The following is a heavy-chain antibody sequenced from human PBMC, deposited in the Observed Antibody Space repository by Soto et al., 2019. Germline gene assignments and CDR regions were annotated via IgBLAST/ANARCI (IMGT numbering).Heavy chain of an antibody. Sequence: QVQLVESGGGVVQPGRSLRLSCAASGFTFSNYGMHWVRQAPGKGLEWVALISYDGYNKYYADSVKGRFTISRDSSKRTLYLQMDSLKAEDTAVYYCAKDPANVEIHGAFNYWGQGTLVTVSS. CDR2: ISYDGYNK. V-gene: IGHV3-30*18. D-gene: IGHD4-17*01. CDR1: GFTFSNYG. CDR3: AKDPANVEIHGAFNY. J-gene: IGHJ4*02.